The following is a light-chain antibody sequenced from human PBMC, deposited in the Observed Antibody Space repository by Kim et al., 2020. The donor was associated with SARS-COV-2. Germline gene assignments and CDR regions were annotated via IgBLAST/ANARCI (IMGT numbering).Light chain of an antibody. CDR2: EVT. CDR3: SSYTTSSTWV. J-gene: IGLJ3*02. V-gene: IGLV2-14*03. Sequence: QSALTQPASVSGSPGQSITISCTGTSSDFGTYNSVSWYQQHPGKAPKLMIYEVTKRPSGYANRFSGSKSGNTASLTISGPQAEDEADYYCSSYTTSSTWVFGGGTQLTVL. CDR1: SSDFGTYNS.